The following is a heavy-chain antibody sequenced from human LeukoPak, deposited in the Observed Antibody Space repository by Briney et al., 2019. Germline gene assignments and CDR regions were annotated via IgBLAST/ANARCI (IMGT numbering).Heavy chain of an antibody. CDR3: ARDAAFYDSPSGY. D-gene: IGHD3-22*01. CDR1: GFTFDDHG. V-gene: IGHV3-20*04. CDR2: INSNGGST. J-gene: IGHJ4*02. Sequence: PGGSLRLSCAASGFTFDDHGMSWVRQAPGKGLEWVSGINSNGGSTGYADSVKGRFTISRDNAKNSLYLQMNSLRADDKALYYVARDAAFYDSPSGYWGKGTLVTVSS.